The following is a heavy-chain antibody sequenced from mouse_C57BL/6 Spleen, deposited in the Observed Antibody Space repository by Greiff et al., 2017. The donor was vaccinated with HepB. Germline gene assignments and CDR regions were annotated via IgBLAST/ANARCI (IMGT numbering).Heavy chain of an antibody. CDR1: GYTFTSYW. J-gene: IGHJ3*01. CDR3: ARVTTVVATPAY. Sequence: QVQLQQPGAELVMPGASVKLSCKASGYTFTSYWMHWVKQRPGQGLEWIGEIDPSDSYTNYNQKFKGKSTLTVDKSSSTAYMQLSSLTSEDSAVYYCARVTTVVATPAYWGQGTLVTVSA. V-gene: IGHV1-69*01. CDR2: IDPSDSYT. D-gene: IGHD1-1*01.